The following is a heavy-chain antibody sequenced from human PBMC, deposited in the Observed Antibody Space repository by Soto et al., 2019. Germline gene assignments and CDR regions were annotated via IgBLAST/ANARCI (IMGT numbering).Heavy chain of an antibody. J-gene: IGHJ6*03. CDR1: GFTFSSFW. D-gene: IGHD3-3*01. CDR2: MNQDGSGK. V-gene: IGHV3-7*01. CDR3: AKDLESYDFWSGPTRRYYYYMDV. Sequence: GGSLRLPCAASGFTFSSFWMSWVRQAPGKGLEWVANMNQDGSGKFYVDSVKGRFTISRDNAKTTVYLQMNSLRAEDTTEYYCAKDLESYDFWSGPTRRYYYYMDVWGKGTTVTVSS.